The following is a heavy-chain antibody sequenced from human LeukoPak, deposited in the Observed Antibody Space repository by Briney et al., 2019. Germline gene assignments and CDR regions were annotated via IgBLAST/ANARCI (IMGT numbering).Heavy chain of an antibody. D-gene: IGHD6-13*01. CDR3: ARAAGGIAAAGTEYYYYYYGMDV. CDR1: GYTFTGYY. J-gene: IGHJ6*02. V-gene: IGHV1-2*02. Sequence: GASVKVSCKASGYTFTGYYMHWVRQAPGQGLEWMGWINPNSGGTNYAQKFQGRVTMTRDTSISTAYMELSRLRSDDTAVYYCARAAGGIAAAGTEYYYYYYGMDVWGQGTTVTVSS. CDR2: INPNSGGT.